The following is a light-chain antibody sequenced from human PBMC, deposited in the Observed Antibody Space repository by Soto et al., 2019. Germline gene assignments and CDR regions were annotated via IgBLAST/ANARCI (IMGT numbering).Light chain of an antibody. J-gene: IGLJ1*01. Sequence: QSALTQPASVSGSPGQSITISCTGTSSDVGAYNYVSWYQQYPGKAPKLMIYEVTHRPSGVSDRFSGSKSANTASLTISGLQAGDEADYCCSSYTSSSTYVFGAGTKLTVL. V-gene: IGLV2-14*03. CDR2: EVT. CDR3: SSYTSSSTYV. CDR1: SSDVGAYNY.